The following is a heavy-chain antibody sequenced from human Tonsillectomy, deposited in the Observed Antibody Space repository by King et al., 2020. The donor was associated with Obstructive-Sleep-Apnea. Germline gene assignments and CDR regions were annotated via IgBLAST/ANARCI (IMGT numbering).Heavy chain of an antibody. J-gene: IGHJ4*02. Sequence: VQLVESGAEVKKPGASVKVSCKASGYTFTSYGISWVRQAPGQGLEGMGWISAYTGNTNYAQKLQGRVTMTTDTSTSTAYMELRGLRSDDTAVYYCARDPGIAAAGTGRYDCWGQGTLVTVSS. CDR3: ARDPGIAAAGTGRYDC. V-gene: IGHV1-18*01. CDR2: ISAYTGNT. CDR1: GYTFTSYG. D-gene: IGHD6-13*01.